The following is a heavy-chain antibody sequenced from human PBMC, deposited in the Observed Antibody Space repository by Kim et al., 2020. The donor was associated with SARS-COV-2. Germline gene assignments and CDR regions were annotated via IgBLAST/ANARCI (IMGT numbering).Heavy chain of an antibody. Sequence: TQSAVSVRGRFTISRDTAKNTLYLQMNGLGAEDTAVYYCAGDLTCNACAVWGKGTVVTVSS. D-gene: IGHD2-8*01. CDR3: AGDLTCNACAV. CDR2: T. J-gene: IGHJ3*01. V-gene: IGHV3-74*01.